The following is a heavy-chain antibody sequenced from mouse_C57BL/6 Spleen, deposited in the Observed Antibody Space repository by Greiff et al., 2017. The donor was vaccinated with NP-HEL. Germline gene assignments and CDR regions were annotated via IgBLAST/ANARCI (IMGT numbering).Heavy chain of an antibody. CDR2: IYPGGGYT. CDR3: ARGPRGDYYAMDY. V-gene: IGHV1-63*01. J-gene: IGHJ4*01. CDR1: GYTFTNYW. Sequence: VQLQQSGAELVRPGTSVKMSCKASGYTFTNYWIGWAKQRPGHGLEWIGDIYPGGGYTNYNEKFKGKATLTADKSSSTAYMQFSSLTSEDSAIYYCARGPRGDYYAMDYWGQGTSVTVSS.